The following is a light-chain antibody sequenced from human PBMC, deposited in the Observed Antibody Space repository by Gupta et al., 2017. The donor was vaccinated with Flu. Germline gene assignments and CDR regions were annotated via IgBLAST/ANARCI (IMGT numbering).Light chain of an antibody. CDR2: EVT. CDR3: SSYTSSNTYV. V-gene: IGLV2-14*01. Sequence: QSALTQPASVSGSPGQSITISCIGTSSDIGGYNMVSWYQHHPGKAPQLMIYEVTNRPSGVSNRFSASKSGNTASLTISGLQAEDEADYYCSSYTSSNTYVFGTGTKVTVL. J-gene: IGLJ1*01. CDR1: SSDIGGYNM.